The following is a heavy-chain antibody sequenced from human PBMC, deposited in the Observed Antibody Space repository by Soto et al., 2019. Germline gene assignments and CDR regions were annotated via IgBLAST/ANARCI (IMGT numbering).Heavy chain of an antibody. Sequence: EASVKVSCKASGGTFSSYAISWVRQAPGQGLEWMGGIIPIFGTANYAQKFQGRVTITADESTSTAYMELSSLRSEDTAVYYCARKIAVAGRYYYGMDVWGQGTTVTVSS. V-gene: IGHV1-69*13. D-gene: IGHD6-19*01. CDR1: GGTFSSYA. CDR3: ARKIAVAGRYYYGMDV. CDR2: IIPIFGTA. J-gene: IGHJ6*02.